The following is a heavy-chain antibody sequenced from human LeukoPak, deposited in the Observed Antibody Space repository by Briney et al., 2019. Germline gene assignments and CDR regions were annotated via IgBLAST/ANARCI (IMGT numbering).Heavy chain of an antibody. J-gene: IGHJ4*02. V-gene: IGHV4-59*01. CDR2: IYYSGST. D-gene: IGHD5-18*01. CDR1: GGSFSGYY. Sequence: SETLSLTCAVYGGSFSGYYWSWIRQPPGKGLEWIGYIYYSGSTNYNPSLKSRVTISVDTSKNQFSLKLSSVTAADTAVYYCARGPVDTAMNYYFDYWGQGTLVTVSS. CDR3: ARGPVDTAMNYYFDY.